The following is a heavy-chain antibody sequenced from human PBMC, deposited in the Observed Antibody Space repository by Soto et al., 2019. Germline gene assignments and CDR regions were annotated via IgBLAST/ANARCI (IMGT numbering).Heavy chain of an antibody. Sequence: PSETLSLTCTVSGGSISSYYWSWIRQPPGKGLEWIGYIYYSGSTNCNPSLKSRVTISVDTSKNQFSLKLSSVTAADTAVYYCARESTYYYGSGSYYNWLDPRAQRTLVTVSS. J-gene: IGHJ5*02. CDR2: IYYSGST. CDR1: GGSISSYY. D-gene: IGHD3-10*01. V-gene: IGHV4-59*01. CDR3: ARESTYYYGSGSYYNWLDP.